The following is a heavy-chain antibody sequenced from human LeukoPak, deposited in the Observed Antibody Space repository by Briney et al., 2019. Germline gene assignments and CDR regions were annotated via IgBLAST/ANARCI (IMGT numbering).Heavy chain of an antibody. J-gene: IGHJ4*02. V-gene: IGHV4-38-2*01. CDR2: VFHSGRT. D-gene: IGHD3-16*01. CDR1: GYSISSGLC. CDR3: ARHVSFGTYYFDS. Sequence: SETLSLTCAVSGYSISSGLCWAWIRQPPGKGLEWIGSVFHSGRTSYNSSLKSRVTISADTSKNQFSLRLRSVTAADTAVYYCARHVSFGTYYFDSWGQGTLFTVSS.